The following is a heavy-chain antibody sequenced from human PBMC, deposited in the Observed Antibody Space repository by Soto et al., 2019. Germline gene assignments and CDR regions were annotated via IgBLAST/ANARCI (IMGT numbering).Heavy chain of an antibody. Sequence: SESLSLTCTVSGGSISSYDGSWIRQPPGKGLEWIGYIYYSGSTNYNPSLKSRVTISVDTSKNQFSLKLSSMTAADTAVYYCARHNYGSGSTYFDYWGQGTLVTVSS. CDR2: IYYSGST. D-gene: IGHD3-10*01. CDR1: GGSISSYD. J-gene: IGHJ4*02. CDR3: ARHNYGSGSTYFDY. V-gene: IGHV4-59*08.